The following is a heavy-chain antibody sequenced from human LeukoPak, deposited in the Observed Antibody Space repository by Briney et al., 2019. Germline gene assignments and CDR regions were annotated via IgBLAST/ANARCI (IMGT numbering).Heavy chain of an antibody. CDR3: ARSGDAYSFGY. Sequence: SETLSLTCSVSGGSITNYYWSWIRQSPGKGLEWIGFIYNTGRTNYNPSLQSRVTMSIDTSKNQFSLKLSSVTAADTAVYFCARSGDAYSFGYWGQGSLVIVSS. V-gene: IGHV4-59*08. CDR2: IYNTGRT. J-gene: IGHJ4*02. D-gene: IGHD5-24*01. CDR1: GGSITNYY.